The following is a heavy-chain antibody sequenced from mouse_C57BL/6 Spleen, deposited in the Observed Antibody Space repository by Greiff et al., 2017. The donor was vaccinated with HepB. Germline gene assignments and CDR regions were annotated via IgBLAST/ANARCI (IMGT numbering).Heavy chain of an antibody. Sequence: QVQLQQPGAELVMPGASVKLSCKASGYTFTSYWMHWVKQRPGQGLEWIGEIDPSASYTNYNQKFKGKSTLTVDKSSSTAYLQLSSLTAEDSAVYYCARRWDYDEDYAMGYWGQGTSVTVSS. CDR1: GYTFTSYW. V-gene: IGHV1-69*01. J-gene: IGHJ4*01. CDR2: IDPSASYT. D-gene: IGHD2-4*01. CDR3: ARRWDYDEDYAMGY.